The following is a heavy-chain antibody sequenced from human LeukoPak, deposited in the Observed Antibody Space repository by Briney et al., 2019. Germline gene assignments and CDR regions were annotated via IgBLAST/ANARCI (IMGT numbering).Heavy chain of an antibody. D-gene: IGHD6-6*01. Sequence: GGSLRLSCVTSGFTFSSYEMNWVRQAPGKGLEWVSYISSSGSTIYYADSVKGRFTISRDNAKNSLYLQMNSLRAEDTAVYYCAKTEQVSIAARQWVYYYYMDVWGKGTTVTVSS. J-gene: IGHJ6*03. CDR2: ISSSGSTI. CDR1: GFTFSSYE. V-gene: IGHV3-48*03. CDR3: AKTEQVSIAARQWVYYYYMDV.